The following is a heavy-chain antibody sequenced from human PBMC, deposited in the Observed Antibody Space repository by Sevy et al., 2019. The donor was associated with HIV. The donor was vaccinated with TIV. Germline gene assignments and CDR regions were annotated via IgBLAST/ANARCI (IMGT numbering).Heavy chain of an antibody. CDR2: VSATTTGT. CDR1: GFTFSRYA. V-gene: IGHV3-23*01. CDR3: ARDLYAVDTAMVTWGYYYGMDV. J-gene: IGHJ6*02. Sequence: GGSLRLSCVATGFTFSRYAMSWVRQAPGKGLEWVSAVSATTTGTYYADSVKGRFTISRDNSKNTMYLQMNSLRAEDTAVYYCARDLYAVDTAMVTWGYYYGMDVWGQGTTVTVSS. D-gene: IGHD5-18*01.